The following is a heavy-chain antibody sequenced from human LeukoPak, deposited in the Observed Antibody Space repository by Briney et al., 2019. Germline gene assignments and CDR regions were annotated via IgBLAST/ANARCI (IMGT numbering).Heavy chain of an antibody. V-gene: IGHV3-21*01. Sequence: GGSLRLSCATSGFSFSTYAMNWVRQAPGKGLEWVSSISSSSSYIYYADSVKGRFTISRDNAKNSLYLQMNSLRAEDTAVYYCARGRSNYDILTDWGQGTLVTVSS. J-gene: IGHJ4*02. CDR1: GFSFSTYA. CDR3: ARGRSNYDILTD. CDR2: ISSSSSYI. D-gene: IGHD3-9*01.